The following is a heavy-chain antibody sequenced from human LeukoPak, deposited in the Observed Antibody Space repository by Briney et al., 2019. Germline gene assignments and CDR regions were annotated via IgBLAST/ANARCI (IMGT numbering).Heavy chain of an antibody. Sequence: SETLSLTCTVSGGSISSYYWNWIRQPPGKGLEWIGYISYIGNTNYNPSLKSRVTISVDTSKNQFSLELSSVTAADTAVYYCARDAVGMGASYYFDYWGQGTLVTVSS. CDR3: ARDAVGMGASYYFDY. D-gene: IGHD1-26*01. J-gene: IGHJ4*02. V-gene: IGHV4-59*01. CDR1: GGSISSYY. CDR2: ISYIGNT.